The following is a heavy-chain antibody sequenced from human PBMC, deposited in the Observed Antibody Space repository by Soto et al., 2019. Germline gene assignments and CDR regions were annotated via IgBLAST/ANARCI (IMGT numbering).Heavy chain of an antibody. Sequence: PSETLSLTCAVSGGSISSGGYSWSWIRQPPGKGLEWIGYIYHSGSTYYNPSLKSRVTISVDRSKNQFSLKLSSVTAADTAVYYCARAKIYDYGDTFDYWGQGTLVTVSS. CDR1: GGSISSGGYS. CDR3: ARAKIYDYGDTFDY. V-gene: IGHV4-30-2*01. D-gene: IGHD4-17*01. J-gene: IGHJ4*02. CDR2: IYHSGST.